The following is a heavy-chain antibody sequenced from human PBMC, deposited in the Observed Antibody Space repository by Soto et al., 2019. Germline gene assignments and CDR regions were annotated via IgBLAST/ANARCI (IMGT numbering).Heavy chain of an antibody. CDR2: IYYSGST. D-gene: IGHD2-15*01. CDR1: GGSISSYY. J-gene: IGHJ4*02. Sequence: SETLSLTCTVSGGSISSYYWSWIRQPPGKGLEWIGYIYYSGSTNYNPSLKSRVTISGDTSKNQFSLKLSSVTAADTAVYYCARGGYCSGGSCYGNNFDYWGQGTLVTVSS. CDR3: ARGGYCSGGSCYGNNFDY. V-gene: IGHV4-59*08.